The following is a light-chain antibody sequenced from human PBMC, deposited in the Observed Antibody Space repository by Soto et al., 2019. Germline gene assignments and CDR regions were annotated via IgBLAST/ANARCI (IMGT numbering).Light chain of an antibody. CDR3: HQRQSWPRT. J-gene: IGKJ1*01. CDR2: GAS. Sequence: EIVLTQSPGTLSLSPGERATLSCRASQSVSSSYLAWYQQKPGQAPRLLIYGASSRATGIPDRFSGSGSGTEFTLTISSLQSEDFAVYYCHQRQSWPRTFGQGTKVDIK. CDR1: QSVSSSY. V-gene: IGKV3-20*01.